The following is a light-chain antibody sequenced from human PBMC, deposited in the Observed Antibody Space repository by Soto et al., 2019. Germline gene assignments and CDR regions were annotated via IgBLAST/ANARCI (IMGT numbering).Light chain of an antibody. CDR3: SSYTSSSTYV. V-gene: IGLV2-14*01. J-gene: IGLJ1*01. Sequence: QSVLTQPASVSGSPGHLIAISCTGTSSDVGGYNYVSWYQQHPGKAPKLMVYDVNDRPSGVSDRFSGSKSGNTASLTISGLQAEDEADYYCSSYTSSSTYVFGTGTKVTVL. CDR1: SSDVGGYNY. CDR2: DVN.